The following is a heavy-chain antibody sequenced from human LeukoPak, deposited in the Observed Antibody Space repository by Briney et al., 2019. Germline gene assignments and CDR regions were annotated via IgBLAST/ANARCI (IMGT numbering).Heavy chain of an antibody. CDR1: GFTFSSYG. CDR2: IWYDGSNK. V-gene: IGHV3-33*01. Sequence: HPGRSLRLSCAASGFTFSSYGMHWVRQAPGKGLEWVAVIWYDGSNKYYADSVKGRFTISRDNSKNTLYLQMNSLRAEDTAVYYCARSGGHYYDSSGYYYGVYFDYWGQGTLVTVSS. D-gene: IGHD3-22*01. CDR3: ARSGGHYYDSSGYYYGVYFDY. J-gene: IGHJ4*02.